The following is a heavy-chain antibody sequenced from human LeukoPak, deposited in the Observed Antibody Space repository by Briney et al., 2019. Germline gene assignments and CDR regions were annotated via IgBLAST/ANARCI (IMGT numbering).Heavy chain of an antibody. Sequence: ASVKVSCKASGYTFTSYGISWVRQAPGQGLEWMGWISAYNGNTKYAQKLQGRVTMTTDTSTSTAYMELRSLRSDDTAVYYCARDLGYDILTGYYLVPDFDYWGQGTLVTVSS. D-gene: IGHD3-9*01. CDR1: GYTFTSYG. CDR3: ARDLGYDILTGYYLVPDFDY. J-gene: IGHJ4*02. V-gene: IGHV1-18*01. CDR2: ISAYNGNT.